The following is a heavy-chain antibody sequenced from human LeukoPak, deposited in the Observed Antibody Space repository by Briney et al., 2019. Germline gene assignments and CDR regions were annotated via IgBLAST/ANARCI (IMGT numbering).Heavy chain of an antibody. CDR1: GDSFRGYY. CDR3: ARDKQRNYYYYGMDV. Sequence: SETLSLTCDVSGDSFRGYYWTWVRQSPGKGLEWIGHISHSGDTNYSPSLTSRVSISIDTSKNQFSLKLTSVTAADTAVYYCARDKQRNYYYYGMDVWGQGTTVTVSS. J-gene: IGHJ6*02. CDR2: ISHSGDT. D-gene: IGHD6-13*01. V-gene: IGHV4-34*01.